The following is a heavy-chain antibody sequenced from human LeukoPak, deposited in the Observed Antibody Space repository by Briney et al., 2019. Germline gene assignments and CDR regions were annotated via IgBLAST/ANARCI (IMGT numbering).Heavy chain of an antibody. CDR3: VRGVGVSRFNYLDP. Sequence: GGSLRLSCAASGFTFSRFWMNWVRQAPGKGLEWVAVIWYDASNKYYADSVKGRFTISKDNSKNTLYLQMNSLRDDDTAVYYCVRGVGVSRFNYLDPWGQGTLVIVSS. CDR2: IWYDASNK. V-gene: IGHV3-33*07. D-gene: IGHD1-7*01. J-gene: IGHJ5*02. CDR1: GFTFSRFW.